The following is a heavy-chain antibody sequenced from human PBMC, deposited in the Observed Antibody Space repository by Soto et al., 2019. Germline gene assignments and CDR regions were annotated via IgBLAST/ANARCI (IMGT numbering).Heavy chain of an antibody. Sequence: GGSLRLSCATFGFTFKTYAMNWVRQAPGKGLEWVSSISSTTNYIYYGDSMKGRFTISRDNAKNSLYLEMNSLRAEDTAVYYCARESEDLASNFDYWGQGTLVTVSS. V-gene: IGHV3-21*06. CDR2: ISSTTNYI. CDR1: GFTFKTYA. CDR3: ARESEDLASNFDY. J-gene: IGHJ4*02.